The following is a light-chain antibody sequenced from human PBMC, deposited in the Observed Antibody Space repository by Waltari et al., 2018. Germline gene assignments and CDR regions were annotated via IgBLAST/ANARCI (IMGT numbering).Light chain of an antibody. V-gene: IGLV1-44*01. CDR2: RND. CDR3: AAWDDRMNGHWV. Sequence: QSVLTQPPSAYGTPGQRVTISCSGSSSNIGDNVVNWYQQLPGKAPKLLIYRNDQRPSGVPDRFSASKSGTSASLAISGLQSEDEADYYCAAWDDRMNGHWVFGGGTKVTVL. CDR1: SSNIGDNV. J-gene: IGLJ3*02.